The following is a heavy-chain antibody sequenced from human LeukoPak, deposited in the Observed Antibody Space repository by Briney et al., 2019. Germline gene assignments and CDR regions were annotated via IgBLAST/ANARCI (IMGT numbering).Heavy chain of an antibody. CDR1: GFTFSSYG. V-gene: IGHV3-30*18. Sequence: GGSLRLSCAASGFTFSSYGMHWVRQAPGKGLEWVAVISYDGSNKHYADSVKGRFTISRDNSKNTLYLQMNSLRAEDTAVYYCVKDGPEGPLYGGPTYWGQGTLVTVSS. J-gene: IGHJ4*02. CDR3: VKDGPEGPLYGGPTY. D-gene: IGHD2/OR15-2a*01. CDR2: ISYDGSNK.